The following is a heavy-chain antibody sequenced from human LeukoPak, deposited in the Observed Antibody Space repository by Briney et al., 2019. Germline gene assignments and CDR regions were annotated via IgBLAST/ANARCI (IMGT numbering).Heavy chain of an antibody. CDR3: ATWAIAAAGIDY. CDR1: GYTFIDYY. V-gene: IGHV1-69-2*01. Sequence: GASVKVSCQASGYTFIDYYMHWVQQAPGKGLEWMGRVDPEDGQTIYAEKFQGRVTITADTSTDTAYMELSSLRSEDTAVYYCATWAIAAAGIDYWGQGTLVTVSS. J-gene: IGHJ4*02. D-gene: IGHD6-13*01. CDR2: VDPEDGQT.